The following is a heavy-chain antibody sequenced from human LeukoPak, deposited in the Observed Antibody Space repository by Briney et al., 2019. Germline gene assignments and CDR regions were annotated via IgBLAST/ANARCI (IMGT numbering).Heavy chain of an antibody. J-gene: IGHJ6*03. CDR3: ARGGGAQYYYYMDV. V-gene: IGHV1-69*06. CDR1: GGTFSSYA. D-gene: IGHD3-16*01. CDR2: IIPIFGTA. Sequence: GASVKVSRKASGGTFSSYAISWVRQAPGQGLEWMGRIIPIFGTANYAQKFQGRVTITADKSTSTAYMELSSLRSEDTAVYYCARGGGAQYYYYMDVWGKGTTVTVSS.